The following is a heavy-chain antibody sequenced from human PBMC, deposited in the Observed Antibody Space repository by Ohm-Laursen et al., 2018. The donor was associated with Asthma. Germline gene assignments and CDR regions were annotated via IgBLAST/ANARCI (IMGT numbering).Heavy chain of an antibody. CDR1: GFTFSSYG. J-gene: IGHJ4*02. V-gene: IGHV3-21*01. CDR3: ARDSYYGSGSEGDY. CDR2: ISTASSFI. Sequence: GSLRLSCAASGFTFSSYGMHWVRQAPGKGLEWVASISTASSFIYYADSVRGRFTTSRDNARNSLYLQMNSLRAEDTAVYYCARDSYYGSGSEGDYWGQGTLVTVSS. D-gene: IGHD3-10*01.